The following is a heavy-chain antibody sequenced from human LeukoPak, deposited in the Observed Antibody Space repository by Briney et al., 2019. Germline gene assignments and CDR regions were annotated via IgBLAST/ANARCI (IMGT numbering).Heavy chain of an antibody. CDR2: IYYSGST. V-gene: IGHV4-39*06. J-gene: IGHJ4*02. Sequence: SETLSLTCTVSGGSISSSSYYWGWIRQPPGKGLEWIGSIYYSGSTYYNPSLKSRVTISVDTSKNQFPLKLSSVTAADTAVYYCASVGPATSLDYWGQGTLVTVSS. CDR3: ASVGPATSLDY. CDR1: GGSISSSSYY.